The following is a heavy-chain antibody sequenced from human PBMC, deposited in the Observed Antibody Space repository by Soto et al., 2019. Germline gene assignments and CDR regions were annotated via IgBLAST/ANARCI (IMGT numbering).Heavy chain of an antibody. CDR1: GYTFTSYG. Sequence: QVQLVQSGAEVKKPGASVKVSCKASGYTFTSYGIRWVRQAPGQGLECMGWISAYNGNTNYAQKLQGRVTMTTDTPTITVDVELRSLRSEDTAVYYCAKELTGMTFGGFSVYASDIWGQVTMVTASS. V-gene: IGHV1-18*01. CDR2: ISAYNGNT. CDR3: AKELTGMTFGGFSVYASDI. D-gene: IGHD3-16*02. J-gene: IGHJ3*02.